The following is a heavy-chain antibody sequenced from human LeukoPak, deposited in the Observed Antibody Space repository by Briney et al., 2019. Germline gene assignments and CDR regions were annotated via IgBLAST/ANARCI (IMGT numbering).Heavy chain of an antibody. CDR3: ARESGPRQTKQFDN. Sequence: SETLSLTCTVSGGSISSGDYYWSWIRQPPGKGLEWIGYIYYSGSTYYNPSLKSRVTISLDTSKNHFSLKLSSVTAADTAVYYCARESGPRQTKQFDNWGQGTLVTVLS. J-gene: IGHJ4*02. CDR1: GGSISSGDYY. CDR2: IYYSGST. D-gene: IGHD1-14*01. V-gene: IGHV4-30-4*01.